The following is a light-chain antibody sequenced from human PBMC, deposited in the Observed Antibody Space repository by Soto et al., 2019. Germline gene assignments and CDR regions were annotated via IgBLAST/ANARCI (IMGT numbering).Light chain of an antibody. CDR1: QSLLRRDGKTD. CDR3: MQSIQFRT. J-gene: IGKJ4*01. Sequence: DVVVTQTPLSLSVTPGQPASISCKTSQSLLRRDGKTDLFLYMQRPGQPPQPLMYEVSNRFSGVPDRFSGSGSGTDFTLKISRVEAEDVGVYYCMQSIQFRTFGGGTRVEIK. CDR2: EVS. V-gene: IGKV2D-29*01.